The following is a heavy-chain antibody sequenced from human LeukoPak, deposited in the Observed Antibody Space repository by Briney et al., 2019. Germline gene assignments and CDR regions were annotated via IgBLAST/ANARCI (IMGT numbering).Heavy chain of an antibody. J-gene: IGHJ4*02. CDR1: GYSFTSYW. CDR2: IYPGDSDT. Sequence: WESLKISRKGSGYSFTSYWIGWVRQMPGKGLEWMGIIYPGDSDTRYSPSFQGQVTISADKSISTAYLQWSSLKASDTAMYYCARSSVLWFGELLPIYFDYWGQGTLVTVSS. D-gene: IGHD3-10*01. CDR3: ARSSVLWFGELLPIYFDY. V-gene: IGHV5-51*01.